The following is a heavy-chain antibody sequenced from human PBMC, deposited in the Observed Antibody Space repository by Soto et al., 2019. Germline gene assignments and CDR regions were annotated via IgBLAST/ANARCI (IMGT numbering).Heavy chain of an antibody. D-gene: IGHD6-25*01. CDR3: TTDRSRGRQDDYYYGMDV. CDR2: IKSKTDGGTT. J-gene: IGHJ6*02. CDR1: GFTFSNAW. V-gene: IGHV3-15*01. Sequence: GGSLRLSCAASGFTFSNAWMSWVRQAPGKGLEWVGRIKSKTDGGTTDYAAPVKGRFTISRDDSKNTLYLQMNSLKTEDTAVYYCTTDRSRGRQDDYYYGMDVWGQGTTVTVSS.